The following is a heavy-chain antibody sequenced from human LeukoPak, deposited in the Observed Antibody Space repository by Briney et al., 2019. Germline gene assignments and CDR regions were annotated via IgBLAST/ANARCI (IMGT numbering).Heavy chain of an antibody. V-gene: IGHV4-4*02. J-gene: IGHJ6*04. CDR1: GGSISSSHR. D-gene: IGHD3-16*02. Sequence: PSETLSLTCAVSGGSISSSHRWSWVRQPPGKGLEWIGDIYHSGSTNYKPSLKSRVTISVDKAKNQFSLKLNSVTAADSAVYYCARGFIPYCYYHMDVWGKGTTVTVSS. CDR3: ARGFIPYCYYHMDV. CDR2: IYHSGST.